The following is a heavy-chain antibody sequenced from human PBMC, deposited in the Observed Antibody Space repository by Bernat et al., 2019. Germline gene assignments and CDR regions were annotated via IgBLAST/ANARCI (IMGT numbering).Heavy chain of an antibody. CDR1: GFTFSSYA. CDR2: ISYDGSNK. D-gene: IGHD5-12*01. J-gene: IGHJ4*02. CDR3: ARTHHSGYDGPGHYFDY. Sequence: QVQLVESGGGVVQPGRSLRLSCAASGFTFSSYAMHWVRQAPGKGLEWVAVISYDGSNKYYADSVKGRFTISRDNSKNTLYPQMNSLRAEDTAVYYCARTHHSGYDGPGHYFDYWGQGTLVTVSS. V-gene: IGHV3-30-3*01.